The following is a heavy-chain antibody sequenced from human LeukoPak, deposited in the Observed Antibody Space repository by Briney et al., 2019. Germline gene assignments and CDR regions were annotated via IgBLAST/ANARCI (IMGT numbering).Heavy chain of an antibody. J-gene: IGHJ4*02. CDR3: ARDSERRDGFSLYFFDY. CDR2: ISYDGSNK. Sequence: GGSLRLSCAASGFTFSSYGMHWVRQAPGKGLEWVAAISYDGSNKYYADSVKGRFTISRDNAENSLFLQMDSLRAEDTALYYCARDSERRDGFSLYFFDYWGRGTLVTVSS. CDR1: GFTFSSYG. V-gene: IGHV3-30*03. D-gene: IGHD5-24*01.